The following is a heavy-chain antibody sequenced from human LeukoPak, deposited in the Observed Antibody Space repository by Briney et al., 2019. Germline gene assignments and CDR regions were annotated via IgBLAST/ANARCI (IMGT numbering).Heavy chain of an antibody. Sequence: ASVKVSCKASGYTFTGYYIHWVRQAPGQGLEWMGRINPNSGGTNYAQKFQGRVTMTRDTSISTAYMELSRLRSDDTAVYYCARVIYRYSIVGLDYWGQGTLVTVSS. CDR3: ARVIYRYSIVGLDY. J-gene: IGHJ4*02. V-gene: IGHV1-2*06. CDR2: INPNSGGT. CDR1: GYTFTGYY. D-gene: IGHD1-26*01.